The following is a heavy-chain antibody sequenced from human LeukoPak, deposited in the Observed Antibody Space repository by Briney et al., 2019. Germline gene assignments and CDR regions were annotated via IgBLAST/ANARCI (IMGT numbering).Heavy chain of an antibody. V-gene: IGHV4-4*07. CDR3: ARDFGIAAAIAFDI. D-gene: IGHD6-13*01. CDR1: GGSISSYY. Sequence: PSETLSLTCTVSGGSISSYYWSWIRQPAGKGLEWIGRSYTSGSTNYNPSLKSRVTMSVDTSKNQFSLKLSSVTAADTAVYYCARDFGIAAAIAFDIWGQGTMVTVSS. CDR2: SYTSGST. J-gene: IGHJ3*02.